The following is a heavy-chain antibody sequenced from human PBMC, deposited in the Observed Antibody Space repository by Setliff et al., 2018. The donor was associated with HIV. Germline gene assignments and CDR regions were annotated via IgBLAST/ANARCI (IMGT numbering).Heavy chain of an antibody. CDR2: INHSGST. J-gene: IGHJ5*02. V-gene: IGHV4-34*01. Sequence: SETLSLTCAVYGGSFSGYYWTWSRQPPGQGLEWMGEINHSGSTNYNPSLKSRVTISVDTSKNQFSLNLNAVTAADTAVYHCARVCRPSSSWYYNHFDPWGQGTLVTVSS. CDR1: GGSFSGYY. D-gene: IGHD6-13*01. CDR3: ARVCRPSSSWYYNHFDP.